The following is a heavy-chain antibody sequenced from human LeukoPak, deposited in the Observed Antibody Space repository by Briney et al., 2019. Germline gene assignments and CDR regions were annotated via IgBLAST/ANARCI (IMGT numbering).Heavy chain of an antibody. D-gene: IGHD3-10*01. Sequence: SVKVSCKASGGTFSSYAISWVRQAPGQGLEWMGGIIPIFGTANYAQKFQGSVTITADESTSTAYMELSSLRSEDTAVYYCARVGNYGSGRFRWFDPWGQGTLVTVSS. V-gene: IGHV1-69*13. CDR3: ARVGNYGSGRFRWFDP. CDR2: IIPIFGTA. CDR1: GGTFSSYA. J-gene: IGHJ5*02.